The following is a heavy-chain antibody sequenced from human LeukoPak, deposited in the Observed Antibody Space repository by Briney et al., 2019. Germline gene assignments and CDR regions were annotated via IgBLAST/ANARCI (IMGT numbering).Heavy chain of an antibody. CDR2: IKQDGSEK. CDR3: ARDFYGDYALSAFDI. CDR1: GFTFSSYW. V-gene: IGHV3-7*01. D-gene: IGHD4-17*01. J-gene: IGHJ3*02. Sequence: PGGSLRLSCAASGFTFSSYWMSWGRQAPGKGLEWLANIKQDGSEKYYVDSVKGRFTISRDNAKNSLYLQMNSLRAEDTAVYYCARDFYGDYALSAFDIWGQGTMVTVSS.